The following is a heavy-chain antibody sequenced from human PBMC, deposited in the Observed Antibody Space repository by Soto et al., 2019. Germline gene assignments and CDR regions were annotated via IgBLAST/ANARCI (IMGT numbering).Heavy chain of an antibody. V-gene: IGHV4-30-4*01. Sequence: QVQLQESGPGLVKPSQTLSRTCTVSGGSISSGDYYWSWIRQPPGKGLEWIGYIYYSGSTYYNPSLKSRVTISVDTSKNQFSLKLSSVTAADTAVYYCARVMIVVVETFDYWGQGTLVTVSS. J-gene: IGHJ4*02. CDR3: ARVMIVVVETFDY. CDR1: GGSISSGDYY. CDR2: IYYSGST. D-gene: IGHD3-22*01.